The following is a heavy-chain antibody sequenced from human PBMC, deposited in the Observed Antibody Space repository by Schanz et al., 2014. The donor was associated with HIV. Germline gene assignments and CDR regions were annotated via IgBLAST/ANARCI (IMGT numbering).Heavy chain of an antibody. CDR1: GFTFSSSG. CDR3: AREYYSRNWNWFDP. V-gene: IGHV3-33*01. CDR2: MWYDESHK. Sequence: QVQLVESGGGVVQPGRSLRLSCTASGFTFSSSGMHWVRQAPGKGLEWVAAMWYDESHKGYADSVKGRFTVSRDNSKNMLYLQMNSLRAEDTAVYYCAREYYSRNWNWFDPWGQGTLVTVSS. J-gene: IGHJ5*02. D-gene: IGHD6-13*01.